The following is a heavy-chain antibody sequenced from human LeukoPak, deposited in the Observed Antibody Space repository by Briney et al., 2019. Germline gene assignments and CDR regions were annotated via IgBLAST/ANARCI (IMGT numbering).Heavy chain of an antibody. V-gene: IGHV4-34*01. J-gene: IGHJ4*02. Sequence: PSETLSLTCAVYGGSFSGYYWSWIRQPPGKGLEWIGEINHSGGTNYNPSLKSRVTISVDTSKNQFSLKLSSVTAADTAVYYCARGLNPTYYYGSGSHSFDYWGQGTLVTVSS. CDR2: INHSGGT. D-gene: IGHD3-10*01. CDR1: GGSFSGYY. CDR3: ARGLNPTYYYGSGSHSFDY.